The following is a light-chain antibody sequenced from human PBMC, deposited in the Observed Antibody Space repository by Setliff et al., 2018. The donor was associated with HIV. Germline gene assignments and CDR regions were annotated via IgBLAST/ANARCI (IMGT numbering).Light chain of an antibody. CDR1: SSDVGGYNY. CDR2: DVT. Sequence: SVLTQPASVSGSPGQSITISCTGTSSDVGGYNYVSWYQQHPGKVPKLMIYDVTKRPSGSSNRFSGSKSGDTASLTISGLQAEDEADYYCSSFISSHIDVFGSGTKVTVL. V-gene: IGLV2-14*03. J-gene: IGLJ1*01. CDR3: SSFISSHIDV.